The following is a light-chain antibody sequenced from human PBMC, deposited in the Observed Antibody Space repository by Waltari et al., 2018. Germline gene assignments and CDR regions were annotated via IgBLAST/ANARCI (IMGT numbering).Light chain of an antibody. V-gene: IGLV2-8*01. CDR2: EVS. CDR1: SSDVGGYNY. J-gene: IGLJ2*01. Sequence: TISCTGTSSDVGGYNYVSWYQQHPGKAPKLMIFEVSKRPSGVPDRFSGSKSGNTASLTVSGLQAEDEAHYYCSSYAGSNNFVVFGGGTKLTVL. CDR3: SSYAGSNNFVV.